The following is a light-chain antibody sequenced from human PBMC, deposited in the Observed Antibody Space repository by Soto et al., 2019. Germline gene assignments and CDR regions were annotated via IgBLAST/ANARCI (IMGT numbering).Light chain of an antibody. Sequence: DIQMTQSPPSLSASVGDRVSITCRASQSISSWLAWYQQKPGKAPKLLMFDTFSLESGVPSRFSGSRSGTEFTLTISSLQPDDYATYYCQQYNSYQPRTCGGGTKV. V-gene: IGKV1-5*01. J-gene: IGKJ4*01. CDR1: QSISSW. CDR3: QQYNSYQPRT. CDR2: DTF.